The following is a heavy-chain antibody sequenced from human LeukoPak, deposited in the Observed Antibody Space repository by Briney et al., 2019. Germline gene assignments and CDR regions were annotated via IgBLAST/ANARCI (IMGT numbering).Heavy chain of an antibody. CDR3: ALTRRAAGMYYFDY. CDR1: GFTFSNYA. D-gene: IGHD6-19*01. V-gene: IGHV3-23*01. Sequence: GGSLRLSCAGSGFTFSNYAMTWVRQAPGKGLEWVSSVSGSGRNTFYPDSVEGRFTISRDNSKNTVYLQMNSLRADDTAVYYCALTRRAAGMYYFDYWGQGTLVTVSS. J-gene: IGHJ4*02. CDR2: VSGSGRNT.